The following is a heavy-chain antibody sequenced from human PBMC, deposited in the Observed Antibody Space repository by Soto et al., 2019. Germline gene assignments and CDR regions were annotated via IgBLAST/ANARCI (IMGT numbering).Heavy chain of an antibody. CDR3: ARGRGSSWLDD. V-gene: IGHV3-30-3*01. CDR1: GFTFNKYA. D-gene: IGHD6-13*01. Sequence: GGSLRLSCAASGFTFNKYAMQWVRQAPGKGLEWVAVISFDGSYKDYADSVKGRFTISRDNSKNTVSVQLNSLRVEDTAMYYCARGRGSSWLDDWGQGTLVTVSS. J-gene: IGHJ4*02. CDR2: ISFDGSYK.